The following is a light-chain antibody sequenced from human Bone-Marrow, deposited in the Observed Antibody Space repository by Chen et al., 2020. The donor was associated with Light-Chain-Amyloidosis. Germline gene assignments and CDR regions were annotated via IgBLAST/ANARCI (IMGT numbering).Light chain of an antibody. J-gene: IGLJ2*01. CDR2: RDT. Sequence: SHQLTQPPSVPVSPGQTARITCSGDDLPTKYAYWYQQKPGQPPVLVIHRDTERHSGISERFSGSSSGTTATLTISGVQEEDEADYHCQSADSSGTYEVIFGGGTKLTVL. CDR3: QSADSSGTYEVI. CDR1: DLPTKY. V-gene: IGLV3-25*03.